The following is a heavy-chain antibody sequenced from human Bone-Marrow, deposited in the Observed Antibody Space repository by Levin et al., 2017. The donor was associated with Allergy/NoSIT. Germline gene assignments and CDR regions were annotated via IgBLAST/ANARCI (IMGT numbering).Heavy chain of an antibody. CDR1: GFTFSSYS. V-gene: IGHV3-21*01. J-gene: IGHJ4*02. Sequence: GGSLRLSCAASGFTFSSYSMNWVRQAPGKGLEWVSSISSSSSYIYYADPVKGRFTISRDNAKNSLYLQMNSLRAEDTAVYYCARSYMTTVTTLGYWGQGTLVTVSS. D-gene: IGHD4-17*01. CDR2: ISSSSSYI. CDR3: ARSYMTTVTTLGY.